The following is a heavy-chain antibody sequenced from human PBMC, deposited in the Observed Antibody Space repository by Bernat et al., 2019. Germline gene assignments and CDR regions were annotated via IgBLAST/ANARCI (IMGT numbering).Heavy chain of an antibody. V-gene: IGHV4-34*01. Sequence: QVQLQQWGAGLLKPSETLSLTCAVYGGSFSGYYWSWIRQPPGKGLEWIGEINHSGSTNYNPSLKNRVTISVDTSKNQFSLKLSSVTAADTAVYYCARGGSSYYYGSGSSEDAFDIWGQGTMVTVSS. J-gene: IGHJ3*02. CDR1: GGSFSGYY. CDR3: ARGGSSYYYGSGSSEDAFDI. D-gene: IGHD3-10*01. CDR2: INHSGST.